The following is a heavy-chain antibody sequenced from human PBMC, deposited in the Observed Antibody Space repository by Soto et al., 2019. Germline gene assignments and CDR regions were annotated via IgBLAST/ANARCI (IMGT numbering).Heavy chain of an antibody. Sequence: SETLSLTCAVYGGSFSGYYWSWIRQPPGKGLEWIGEINHSRSTNYNPSLKSRVTISVDTSKNQFSLKLSSVTAADTAVYYCARGGLTGDRGAFDIWGQGTMVTVSS. CDR3: ARGGLTGDRGAFDI. CDR2: INHSRST. D-gene: IGHD7-27*01. J-gene: IGHJ3*02. V-gene: IGHV4-34*01. CDR1: GGSFSGYY.